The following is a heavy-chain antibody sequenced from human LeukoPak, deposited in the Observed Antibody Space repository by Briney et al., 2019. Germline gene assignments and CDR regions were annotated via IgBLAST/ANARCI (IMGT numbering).Heavy chain of an antibody. J-gene: IGHJ3*02. CDR2: ISSSDRTI. CDR3: ARDSGNYLDAFDI. D-gene: IGHD1-7*01. CDR1: GFTFRDYD. Sequence: PGGSLRLSCAASGFTFRDYDMTWIRQAPGKGLEWVSYISSSDRTIYNAESVKGRFTISRDNAKNSLYLQMNSLRAEDTAVYYCARDSGNYLDAFDIWGQGTMVTVSS. V-gene: IGHV3-11*04.